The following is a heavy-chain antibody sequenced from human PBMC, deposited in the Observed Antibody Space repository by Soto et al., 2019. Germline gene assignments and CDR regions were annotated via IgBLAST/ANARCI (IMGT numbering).Heavy chain of an antibody. CDR2: ISAYNGNT. V-gene: IGHV1-18*01. CDR3: ARATMVRGVLDY. Sequence: ASVKDSCKASGYTFTSYGISWVRQAPGQGLEWIGWISAYNGNTNYAQKLQGSVTMTRGTSTSTAYMELRSLRSYVTAVYYCARATMVRGVLDYWGQGTLVTVSS. D-gene: IGHD3-10*01. CDR1: GYTFTSYG. J-gene: IGHJ4*02.